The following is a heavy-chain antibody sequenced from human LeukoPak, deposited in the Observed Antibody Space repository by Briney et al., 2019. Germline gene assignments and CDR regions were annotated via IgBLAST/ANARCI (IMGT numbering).Heavy chain of an antibody. CDR2: ISSSGSTI. D-gene: IGHD6-6*01. CDR3: AKTARVPDY. CDR1: GFTFSSYE. J-gene: IGHJ4*02. Sequence: PGGSLRLSCAASGFTFSSYEMNWVRQAPGKGLEWVSWISSSGSTINYEDSVKGRFTISRDNAKNSLFLQMNGLRAEDTAVYYCAKTARVPDYWGQGTQVTVSS. V-gene: IGHV3-48*03.